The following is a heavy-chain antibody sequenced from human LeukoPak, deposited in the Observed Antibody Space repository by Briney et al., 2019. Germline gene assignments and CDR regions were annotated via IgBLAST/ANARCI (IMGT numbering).Heavy chain of an antibody. J-gene: IGHJ3*01. CDR1: GFTFSSYG. CDR2: ISYDGSSK. CDR3: ARARSSYGYGDAF. V-gene: IGHV3-30*19. D-gene: IGHD5-18*01. Sequence: GGSLRLSCAASGFTFSSYGMHWVRQAPGKGLEWVAVISYDGSSKYYADSVKGRFTISRDNSKNTLYLQMNSLRAEDTAVYYCARARSSYGYGDAFWGQGTMVTVSS.